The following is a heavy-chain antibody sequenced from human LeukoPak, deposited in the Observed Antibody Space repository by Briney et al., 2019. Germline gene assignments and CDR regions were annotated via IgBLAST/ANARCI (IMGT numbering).Heavy chain of an antibody. D-gene: IGHD5-18*01. CDR1: GYSFTNYR. V-gene: IGHV5-10-1*01. CDR3: ARHVLYSYGPQWWFDP. J-gene: IGHJ5*02. CDR2: IDASDSYT. Sequence: GESLKISCKGSGYSFTNYRISWVRHMPGRGLEWMGWIDASDSYTNYSPSFQGHVTISADKSSSTAYLQWSSLKASDTAISYCARHVLYSYGPQWWFDPWGQGTLVTVSS.